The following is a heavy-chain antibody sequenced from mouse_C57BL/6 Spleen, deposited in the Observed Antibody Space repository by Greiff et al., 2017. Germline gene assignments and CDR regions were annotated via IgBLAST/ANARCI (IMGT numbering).Heavy chain of an antibody. V-gene: IGHV1-15*01. J-gene: IGHJ4*01. D-gene: IGHD2-13*01. CDR1: GYTFTDYE. CDR2: IDPETGGT. Sequence: QVQLQQSGAELVRPGASVTLSCKASGYTFTDYEMHWVKQTPVHGLEWIGAIDPETGGTAYNQKFKGKAILTSNKSSSTAYMELRSLTSEDSAVYYCTRVTDYAMDYWGQGTSVTVSS. CDR3: TRVTDYAMDY.